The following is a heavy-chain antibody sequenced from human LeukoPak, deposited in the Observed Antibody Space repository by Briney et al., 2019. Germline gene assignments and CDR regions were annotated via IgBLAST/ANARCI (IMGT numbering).Heavy chain of an antibody. V-gene: IGHV3-66*01. CDR1: GFTFSSNY. J-gene: IGHJ3*02. CDR3: ARRPPHGSSYTHALDI. CDR2: IYSGGST. D-gene: IGHD3-16*02. Sequence: GGSLRLSCAASGFTFSSNYMSWVRQAPGKGLERVAVIYSGGSTYYADSVKGRFTISRDNSKNTLYLQMNSLRAEDTAVYYCARRPPHGSSYTHALDIWGQGTMVTVSS.